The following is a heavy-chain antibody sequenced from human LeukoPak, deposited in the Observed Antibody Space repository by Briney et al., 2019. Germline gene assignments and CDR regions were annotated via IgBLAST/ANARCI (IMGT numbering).Heavy chain of an antibody. V-gene: IGHV3-7*01. CDR1: GFTFSNYW. CDR3: VRLIVGAIDY. CDR2: IKQDGSEK. D-gene: IGHD1-26*01. J-gene: IGHJ4*02. Sequence: PGGSLRLSCAASGFTFSNYWMSWVRQAPGKGREWVANIKQDGSEKYYVDSVKGRFIIYRDNAKNSLYVKMNRQRDDDTAVYYCVRLIVGAIDYWGQGTLVTVSS.